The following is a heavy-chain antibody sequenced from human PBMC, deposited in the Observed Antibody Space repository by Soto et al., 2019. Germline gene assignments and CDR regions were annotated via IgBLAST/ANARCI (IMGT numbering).Heavy chain of an antibody. CDR1: GYTFTRSG. V-gene: IGHV1-18*01. Sequence: QVQLVQSGAEVKKPGASVKVSCKASGYTFTRSGISWVRQAPGQGLEWMGWISTYNGDTNYAQTFQGRVTMTTDTSTRTVYMELRSLRSDDTAVYYCARDGVAPYYSYGMDVGGKGPPVTVSS. CDR2: ISTYNGDT. J-gene: IGHJ6*04. CDR3: ARDGVAPYYSYGMDV. D-gene: IGHD5-12*01.